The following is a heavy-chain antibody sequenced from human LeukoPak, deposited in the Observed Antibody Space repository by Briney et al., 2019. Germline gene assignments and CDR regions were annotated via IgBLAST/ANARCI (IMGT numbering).Heavy chain of an antibody. Sequence: ASVKVSCKASGYTFTGYYMYWVRQAPGQGLEWMGRINPNSGGTNYAQKFQGRVTMTRDTSISTAYMELSRLRSDDTAVYYCARTYYYGSGSTDYYYYYYMDVWGKGTTVTVSS. V-gene: IGHV1-2*06. CDR1: GYTFTGYY. D-gene: IGHD3-10*01. J-gene: IGHJ6*03. CDR3: ARTYYYGSGSTDYYYYYYMDV. CDR2: INPNSGGT.